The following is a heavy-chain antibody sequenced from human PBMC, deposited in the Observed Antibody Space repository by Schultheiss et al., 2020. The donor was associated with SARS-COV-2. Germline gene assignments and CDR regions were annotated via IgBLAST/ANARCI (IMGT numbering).Heavy chain of an antibody. CDR3: ARDQGDSSGFVDY. CDR2: INPNSGGT. D-gene: IGHD3-22*01. CDR1: GYTFTGYY. J-gene: IGHJ4*02. Sequence: ASVKVSCKASGYTFTGYYMHWVRQAPGQGLEWMGWINPNSGGTNYAQKFQGRVTMTRDTSISTAYMELSRLRSDDTAVYYCARDQGDSSGFVDYWGQGTLVTVSS. V-gene: IGHV1-2*02.